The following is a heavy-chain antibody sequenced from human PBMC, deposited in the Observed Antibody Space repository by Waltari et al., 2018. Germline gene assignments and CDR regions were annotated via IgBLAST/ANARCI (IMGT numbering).Heavy chain of an antibody. CDR1: GFTFSKAW. D-gene: IGHD1-1*01. CDR2: IKSKTDGGTT. V-gene: IGHV3-15*07. J-gene: IGHJ4*02. Sequence: EVQLVESGGGLAKPGGSLRLSCAASGFTFSKAWMNWVRQAPGKGLEWVGKIKSKTDGGTTDYVGPVKGRFTISRDDSKNSLYLQMNSLRIEDSALYFCAKGALAGEEFAHWGQGTVVTVSS. CDR3: AKGALAGEEFAH.